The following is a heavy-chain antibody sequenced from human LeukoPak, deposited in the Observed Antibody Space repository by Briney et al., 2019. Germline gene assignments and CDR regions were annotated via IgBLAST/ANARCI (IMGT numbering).Heavy chain of an antibody. Sequence: GESLRISCKGSGYPFTSYWISWVRQMPGKGLEWMGRIDPRDSYTKYSPSFEGHVTISVDKSISTAYLQWSSLKASDTAMYYCARGGTGYYLDYWGQGTLVTVSS. CDR2: IDPRDSYT. CDR3: ARGGTGYYLDY. CDR1: GYPFTSYW. J-gene: IGHJ4*02. V-gene: IGHV5-10-1*01. D-gene: IGHD1-7*01.